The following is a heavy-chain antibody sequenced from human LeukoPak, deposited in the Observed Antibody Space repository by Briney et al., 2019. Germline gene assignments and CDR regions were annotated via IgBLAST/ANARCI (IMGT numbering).Heavy chain of an antibody. Sequence: GGSLRLSCAASGFTFSSYGMHWVRQAPGKGLEWVAFIRYDGSNKYYAGSVKGRFTISRDNSKNTLYLQMNSLRAEDTAVYYCARGGVAATRFDYWGQGTLVTVSS. CDR1: GFTFSSYG. CDR2: IRYDGSNK. CDR3: ARGGVAATRFDY. J-gene: IGHJ4*02. V-gene: IGHV3-30*02. D-gene: IGHD2-15*01.